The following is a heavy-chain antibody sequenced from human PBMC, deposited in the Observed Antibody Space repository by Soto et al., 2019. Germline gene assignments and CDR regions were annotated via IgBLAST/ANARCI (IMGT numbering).Heavy chain of an antibody. CDR2: IYYSGST. CDR1: GGSISSYY. CDR3: ARVIQGNYFDD. V-gene: IGHV4-59*01. Sequence: SETLSLTCTVSGGSISSYYWSWIRQPPGKGLEWIGYIYYSGSTNYNPSLKSRVTISVDTSKNQFSLKLSSVTAADTAVYYCARVIQGNYFDDWGQGTLVTVSS. J-gene: IGHJ4*02. D-gene: IGHD2-21*01.